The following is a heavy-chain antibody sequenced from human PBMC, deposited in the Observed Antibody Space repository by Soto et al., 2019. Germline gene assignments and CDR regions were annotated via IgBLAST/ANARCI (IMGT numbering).Heavy chain of an antibody. V-gene: IGHV2-5*02. CDR1: GFSLSTSGVG. CDR2: IYWDDDK. J-gene: IGHJ4*02. CDR3: AHRPSYCSGGSCYSGFDY. D-gene: IGHD2-15*01. Sequence: QITLKESGPTLVKPTQTLTLTCTFSGFSLSTSGVGVGWIRQPPGKALEWLALIYWDDDKRYSPSLKSRLTITQDTYKNQVVLTMTNMDPVDTATYYCAHRPSYCSGGSCYSGFDYWGQGTLVTVSS.